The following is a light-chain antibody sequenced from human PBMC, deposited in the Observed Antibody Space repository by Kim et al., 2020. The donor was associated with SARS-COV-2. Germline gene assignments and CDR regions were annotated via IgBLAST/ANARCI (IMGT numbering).Light chain of an antibody. Sequence: DIVMTQSPLSLPVTPGEPASISCRSSQSLLHSNGYYYLDWYLQKPGQSPQLLIYLGSNRASGVPDRFSGSGSGTDFTLKISRVEAEDVGVYYCMQTLQTGYTFGQGNKLEIK. J-gene: IGKJ2*01. CDR1: QSLLHSNGYYY. CDR2: LGS. CDR3: MQTLQTGYT. V-gene: IGKV2-28*01.